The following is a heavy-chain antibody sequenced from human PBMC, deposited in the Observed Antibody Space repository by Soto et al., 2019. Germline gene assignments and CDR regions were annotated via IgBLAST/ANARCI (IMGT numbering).Heavy chain of an antibody. CDR1: GCTFSSYA. V-gene: IGHV1-69*13. CDR3: ASNYDPYYYYYGMDV. CDR2: IIPIFGTA. Sequence: SVKVSCKASGCTFSSYAISWVRQAPGQGLEWMGGIIPIFGTANYAQKFQGRVTITADESTSTAYMELSSLRSEDTAVYYCASNYDPYYYYYGMDVWGQGTTVTVSS. D-gene: IGHD4-4*01. J-gene: IGHJ6*02.